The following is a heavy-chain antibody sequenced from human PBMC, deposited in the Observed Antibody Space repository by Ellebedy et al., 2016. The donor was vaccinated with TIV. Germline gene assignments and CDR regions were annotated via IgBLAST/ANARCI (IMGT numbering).Heavy chain of an antibody. CDR2: INIDRSST. D-gene: IGHD3-3*01. CDR1: GFTFSGYW. Sequence: GGSLRLSCAASGFTFSGYWMHWVRQVPGKGLVWLSRINIDRSSTTYADSVKGRFTISRDNSKNTLYLQMSSLRAEDTAVYYCVKDTHDFWSGYFNYFDYWGQGTLVTVSS. V-gene: IGHV3-74*01. J-gene: IGHJ4*02. CDR3: VKDTHDFWSGYFNYFDY.